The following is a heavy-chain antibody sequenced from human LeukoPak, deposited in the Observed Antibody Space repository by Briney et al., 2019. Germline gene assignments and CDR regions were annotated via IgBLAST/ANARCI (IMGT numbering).Heavy chain of an antibody. CDR2: IYYSGST. V-gene: IGHV4-59*11. CDR1: GVSISSHY. J-gene: IGHJ4*02. Sequence: SETLSLTCTVSGVSISSHYWSWLRQPPGKGLEWFGYIYYSGSTNYNPSLKSRVPISVHTSKNLFSLKLSSVTAADTAVYYCARSWFGELFFDYCGQGALVTVSS. D-gene: IGHD3-10*01. CDR3: ARSWFGELFFDY.